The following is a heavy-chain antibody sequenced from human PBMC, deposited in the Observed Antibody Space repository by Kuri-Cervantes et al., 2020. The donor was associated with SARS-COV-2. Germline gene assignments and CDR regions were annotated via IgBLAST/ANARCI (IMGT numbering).Heavy chain of an antibody. J-gene: IGHJ3*02. CDR2: ISWNSGSI. V-gene: IGHV3-9*01. CDR1: GFTFDDYA. D-gene: IGHD4-11*01. Sequence: SLKISCAASGFTFDDYAMHWVRQAPGKGLAWVSGISWNSGSIGYADSVKGRFTISRDNAKNTLYLQMNSLRAEDTAVYYCARATTARAPRSAFDIWGQGTMVT. CDR3: ARATTARAPRSAFDI.